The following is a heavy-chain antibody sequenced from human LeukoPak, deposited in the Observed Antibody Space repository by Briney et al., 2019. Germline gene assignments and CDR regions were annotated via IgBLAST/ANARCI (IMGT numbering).Heavy chain of an antibody. V-gene: IGHV4-59*01. Sequence: PSETLSLTCTVSGGSISSYYWSWIRQPPGKGLEWIGYIYYSGSTNYNPSLKSRVTISVDTSKNQFSLKLSSVTAADTAVYYCATSWDYYDSSGYHAPFDYWGQGTLVTVSS. CDR2: IYYSGST. J-gene: IGHJ4*02. CDR1: GGSISSYY. CDR3: ATSWDYYDSSGYHAPFDY. D-gene: IGHD3-22*01.